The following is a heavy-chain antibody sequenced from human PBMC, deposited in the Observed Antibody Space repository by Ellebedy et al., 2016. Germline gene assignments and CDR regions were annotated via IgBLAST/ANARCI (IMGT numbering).Heavy chain of an antibody. Sequence: SETLSLTCTVSGASIGSGDYYWTWIRHHPGKGREWIGSFYHSGTTYYNPSLKSQVSISADTSKTQFSLNLRSVTAADTAVYYCAPRGSDTDWSFDFWGQGTLVTVSS. CDR3: APRGSDTDWSFDF. CDR2: FYHSGTT. J-gene: IGHJ4*02. V-gene: IGHV4-31*01. D-gene: IGHD3-9*01. CDR1: GASIGSGDYY.